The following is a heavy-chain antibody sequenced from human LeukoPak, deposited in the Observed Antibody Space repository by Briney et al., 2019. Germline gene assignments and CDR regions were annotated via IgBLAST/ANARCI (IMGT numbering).Heavy chain of an antibody. Sequence: PSETLSLTCTVSGGSISSGDYYWSWIRQPPGKGLEWIGYIYYSGSTYYNPSLKSRVTISVDTSKNQFSLKLSSVTAADTAVYYCARTQAVRGYSGHDGAAPAQFDYWGQGTLVTVSS. J-gene: IGHJ4*02. D-gene: IGHD5-12*01. CDR1: GGSISSGDYY. CDR2: IYYSGST. V-gene: IGHV4-30-4*01. CDR3: ARTQAVRGYSGHDGAAPAQFDY.